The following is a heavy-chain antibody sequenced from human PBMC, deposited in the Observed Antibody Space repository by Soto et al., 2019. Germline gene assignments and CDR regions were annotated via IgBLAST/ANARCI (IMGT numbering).Heavy chain of an antibody. CDR3: VRDIARVGDTYYYDY. Sequence: LRLSCAASGFTFSDYYMSWIRQAPGKGLEWVSYISSSSSDTNYADSVRGRFTISRDNAKNSLYLQMNGLRAEDTAVYYCVRDIARVGDTYYYDYWGQGTLVTVSS. D-gene: IGHD1-26*01. J-gene: IGHJ4*02. CDR2: ISSSSSDT. V-gene: IGHV3-11*06. CDR1: GFTFSDYY.